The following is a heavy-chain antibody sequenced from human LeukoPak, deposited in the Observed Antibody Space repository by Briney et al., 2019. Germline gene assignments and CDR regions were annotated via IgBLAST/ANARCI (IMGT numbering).Heavy chain of an antibody. J-gene: IGHJ4*02. CDR1: GFTLHSCA. CDR2: ICDSGRTI. Sequence: GGSLRLSCAAFGFTLHSCAMSWIRQAPGKGLEWVSYICDSGRTIYYADSVKGRFTISRDNAKNSVYLQMNNLRAEDTAVYYCARDRLGDYDHSGYYDKWGQGTLVTVSS. V-gene: IGHV3-11*01. D-gene: IGHD3-22*01. CDR3: ARDRLGDYDHSGYYDK.